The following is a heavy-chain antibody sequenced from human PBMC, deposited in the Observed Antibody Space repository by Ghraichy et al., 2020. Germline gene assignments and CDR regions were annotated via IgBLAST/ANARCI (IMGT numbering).Heavy chain of an antibody. D-gene: IGHD3-22*01. CDR2: ISWNSGSI. V-gene: IGHV3-9*01. CDR3: AKLALNGRYYDSSGYYSWYFDL. Sequence: GGSLRLSCAASGFTFDDYAMHWVRQAPGKGLEWVSGISWNSGSIGYADSVKGRFTISRDNAKNSLYLQMNSLRAEDTALYYCAKLALNGRYYDSSGYYSWYFDLWGRGTLVTVSS. J-gene: IGHJ2*01. CDR1: GFTFDDYA.